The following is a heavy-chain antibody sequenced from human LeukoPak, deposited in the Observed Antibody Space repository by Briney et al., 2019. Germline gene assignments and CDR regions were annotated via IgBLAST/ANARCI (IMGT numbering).Heavy chain of an antibody. D-gene: IGHD3-22*01. Sequence: TLXLTCTVSGGSISSYYWSWIRQPPGKGLEWIGYIYYSGSTNYNPSLKSRVTISVDTSKNQFSLKLSSVTAADTAVYYCARDLGVGTYYYDSSGYSDAFDIWGQGTMVTVSS. CDR1: GGSISSYY. CDR3: ARDLGVGTYYYDSSGYSDAFDI. J-gene: IGHJ3*02. V-gene: IGHV4-59*01. CDR2: IYYSGST.